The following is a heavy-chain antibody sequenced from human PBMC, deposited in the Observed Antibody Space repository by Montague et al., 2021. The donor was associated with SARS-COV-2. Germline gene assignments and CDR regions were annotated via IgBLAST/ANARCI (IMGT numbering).Heavy chain of an antibody. CDR1: AGSINNSY. CDR3: ASSYGSGYYGFDY. V-gene: IGHV4-4*07. D-gene: IGHD3-10*01. J-gene: IGHJ4*02. CDR2: IYPSGDT. Sequence: SETLSLTCTVSAGSINNSYWCWIWQSAGQGLEWIWRIYPSGDTNSNPSLKRRVTVSVDTSKSQFSLNLNSLTVADTAVYYCASSYGSGYYGFDYWGQGIPVTVSS.